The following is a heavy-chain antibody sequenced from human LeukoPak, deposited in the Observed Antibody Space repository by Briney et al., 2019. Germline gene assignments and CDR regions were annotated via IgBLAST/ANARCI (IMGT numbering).Heavy chain of an antibody. V-gene: IGHV3-9*01. CDR2: ICWNGGGI. J-gene: IGHJ3*02. CDR3: AKVIRFLNAFDI. CDR1: GFTFDVYA. Sequence: SLRLFCAASGFTFDVYAMHWVREAPGKGWEGVSGICWNGGGIGYADHENGQFPISKDNAKTSLYLQMNSLRAEDTALYYCAKVIRFLNAFDIWGQGTMVTVSS. D-gene: IGHD3-3*01.